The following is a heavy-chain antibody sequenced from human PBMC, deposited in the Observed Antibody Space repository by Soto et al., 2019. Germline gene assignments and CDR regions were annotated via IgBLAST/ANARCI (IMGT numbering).Heavy chain of an antibody. Sequence: SKTLSLTCTVSGGSLGSSIYYWVWIRQSPGKGLEWIGNIYYSGNTFYNPSLKSRVTISVDTSKNQFYLHLSSVTAADTAIFYCASIAAPGTTHFDFWGQGTLVTVSS. V-gene: IGHV4-39*01. CDR3: ASIAAPGTTHFDF. D-gene: IGHD6-13*01. CDR2: IYYSGNT. J-gene: IGHJ4*02. CDR1: GGSLGSSIYY.